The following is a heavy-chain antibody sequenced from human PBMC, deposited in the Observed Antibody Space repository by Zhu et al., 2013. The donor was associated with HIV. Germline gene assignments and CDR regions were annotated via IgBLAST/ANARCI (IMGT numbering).Heavy chain of an antibody. D-gene: IGHD3-10*01. CDR2: INPNSGGT. CDR1: GYTFTAYY. V-gene: IGHV1-2*02. Sequence: VQLVQSGAEVRKPGASVKVSCKASGYTFTAYYMHWVRQAPGQGLQWMGWINPNSGGTNFAQKFQGRVTMASDTSISTAYMELSRLRSDDEAVYYCARGGAELGEFDFDYWGQGTLVTVSS. J-gene: IGHJ4*02. CDR3: ARGGAELGEFDFDY.